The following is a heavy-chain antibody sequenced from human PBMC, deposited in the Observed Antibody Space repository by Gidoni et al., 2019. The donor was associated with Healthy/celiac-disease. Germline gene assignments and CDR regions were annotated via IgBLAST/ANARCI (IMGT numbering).Heavy chain of an antibody. J-gene: IGHJ4*02. CDR3: ARHGLAVAGKDY. Sequence: EVQLVQSGAEVKKPGESLTLPCQGPGYSFTSYWIGWVRQRPGKGLEWMVIIYPGGSDTRYSPSFQGQFTISADKSISTAYLQRSSLKASDTAMYYCARHGLAVAGKDYWGQGTLVTVSS. CDR2: IYPGGSDT. D-gene: IGHD6-19*01. V-gene: IGHV5-51*01. CDR1: GYSFTSYW.